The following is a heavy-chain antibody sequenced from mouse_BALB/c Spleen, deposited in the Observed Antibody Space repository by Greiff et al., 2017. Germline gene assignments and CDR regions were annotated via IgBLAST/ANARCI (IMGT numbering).Heavy chain of an antibody. V-gene: IGHV5-6-5*01. D-gene: IGHD4-1*01. J-gene: IGHJ4*01. CDR1: GFTFSSYA. Sequence: DVHLVESGGGLVKPGGSLKLSCAASGFTFSSYAMSWVRQTPEKRLEWVASISSGGSTYYPDSVKGRFTISRDNARNILYLQMSSLRSEDTAMYYCARFEAIPGYYAMDYWGQGTSVTVSS. CDR2: ISSGGST. CDR3: ARFEAIPGYYAMDY.